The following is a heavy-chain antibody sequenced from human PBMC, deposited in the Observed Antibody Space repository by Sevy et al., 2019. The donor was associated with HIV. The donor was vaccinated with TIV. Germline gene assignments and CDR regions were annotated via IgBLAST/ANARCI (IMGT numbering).Heavy chain of an antibody. Sequence: GGSLRLSCAASGFTFSNAWMSWVRQAPGKGLEWVGRIKSKTDGGTTDYAAPVKGRFTISRDDSKNTLYLQMNSLKTEDTAVYYCTTDSYVFWSGYFSIPDAFDIWGQGTMVTVSS. CDR1: GFTFSNAW. CDR3: TTDSYVFWSGYFSIPDAFDI. V-gene: IGHV3-15*01. D-gene: IGHD3-3*01. J-gene: IGHJ3*02. CDR2: IKSKTDGGTT.